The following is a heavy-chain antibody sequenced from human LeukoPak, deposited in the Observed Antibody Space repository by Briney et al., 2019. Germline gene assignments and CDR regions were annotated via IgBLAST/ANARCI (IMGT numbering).Heavy chain of an antibody. V-gene: IGHV3-30*02. CDR2: IRYNGNNQ. D-gene: IGHD3-10*01. Sequence: GGSLRLSCAASGFTFNNYGMHWVRQAPGKGLEWVAFIRYNGNNQYYADSVKGRFTISRDNSKNTLYLQMNSLKGEDSAVYYCAKDSAFYYIDVWGKGTTVTISS. J-gene: IGHJ6*03. CDR3: AKDSAFYYIDV. CDR1: GFTFNNYG.